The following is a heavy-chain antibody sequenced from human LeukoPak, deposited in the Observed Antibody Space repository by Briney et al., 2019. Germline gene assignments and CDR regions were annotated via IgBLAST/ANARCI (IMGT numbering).Heavy chain of an antibody. Sequence: PGGSLRLSCVASGFTFTDYFMSWVRQAPGKGLVWVSRINSDGSSTSYADSVKGRFTISRDNAKNTLYLQMNSLRAEDTAVYYCARGRGYCSSTSCFNWFDPWGQGTLVTVSS. CDR3: ARGRGYCSSTSCFNWFDP. V-gene: IGHV3-74*01. CDR1: GFTFTDYF. D-gene: IGHD2-2*01. J-gene: IGHJ5*02. CDR2: INSDGSST.